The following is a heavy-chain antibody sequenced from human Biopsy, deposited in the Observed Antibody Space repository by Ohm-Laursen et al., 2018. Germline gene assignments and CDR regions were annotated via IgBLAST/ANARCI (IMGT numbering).Heavy chain of an antibody. Sequence: SETLSLTCTVSGGAIRSNGFYWGWIRQPPGKGLEWIGSISYRGTTSYNPSLKSRVALSVDTSKNQLSLSLSSVTAADTAVFYCARLRGGVVINYSWFDPWGQGILVTVSS. D-gene: IGHD3-3*01. J-gene: IGHJ5*02. CDR3: ARLRGGVVINYSWFDP. CDR1: GGAIRSNGFY. V-gene: IGHV4-39*01. CDR2: ISYRGTT.